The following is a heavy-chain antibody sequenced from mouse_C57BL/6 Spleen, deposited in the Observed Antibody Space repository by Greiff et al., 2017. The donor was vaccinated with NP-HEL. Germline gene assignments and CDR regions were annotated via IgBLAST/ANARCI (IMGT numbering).Heavy chain of an antibody. J-gene: IGHJ2*01. V-gene: IGHV1-50*01. D-gene: IGHD1-1*01. CDR2: IDPSDSYT. Sequence: QVQLQQPGAELVKPGASVKLSCKASGYTFTSYWMQWVKQRPGQGLEWIGEIDPSDSYTNYNQKFKGKATLTVDTSSSTAYMQLSSLTSEDSAVYYCARRGVYYYGSSYNFDYWGQGTTLTVSS. CDR1: GYTFTSYW. CDR3: ARRGVYYYGSSYNFDY.